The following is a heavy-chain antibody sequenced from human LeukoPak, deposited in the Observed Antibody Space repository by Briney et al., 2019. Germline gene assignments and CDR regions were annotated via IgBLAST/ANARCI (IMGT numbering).Heavy chain of an antibody. CDR2: ISGGGVST. CDR3: ARKVAAPDY. CDR1: GFTFSSYG. D-gene: IGHD6-19*01. V-gene: IGHV3-23*01. Sequence: GGSLRLSCAASGFTFSSYGMSRVRQAPEKGLQWVSAISGGGVSTYYADSVRGRFTISRDNSKNTLYLQMNSLRAEDTAVYYCARKVAAPDYWGQGTLVTVSS. J-gene: IGHJ4*02.